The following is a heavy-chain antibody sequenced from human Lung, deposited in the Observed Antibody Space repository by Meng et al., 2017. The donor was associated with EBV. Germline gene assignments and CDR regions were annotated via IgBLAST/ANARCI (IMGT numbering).Heavy chain of an antibody. D-gene: IGHD1-26*01. J-gene: IGHJ4*02. Sequence: VQAGGKVQKPGASVKVSCKASGYTFTNYGITWVRQAPGQGLEWMGWINAYNGDTNYAQTLQGRVTMTTDTSTSTAYMELRSLRSDDTAVYYCARVEVGITSGDYWGQGTLVAVSS. CDR3: ARVEVGITSGDY. V-gene: IGHV1-18*01. CDR2: INAYNGDT. CDR1: GYTFTNYG.